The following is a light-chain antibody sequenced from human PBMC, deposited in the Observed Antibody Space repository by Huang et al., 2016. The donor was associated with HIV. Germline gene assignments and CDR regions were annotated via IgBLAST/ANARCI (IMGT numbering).Light chain of an antibody. Sequence: EIVLTQSPGTLSLSPGERATLSCWASQSVSSSYLAWYQQKPGQAPRLLIYGASSRATDIPDRFSGSGSGTDFTLSITRLEPEEFAVYYCQQYETSPPWTFGQGTKVEIK. J-gene: IGKJ1*01. CDR3: QQYETSPPWT. CDR1: QSVSSSY. CDR2: GAS. V-gene: IGKV3-20*01.